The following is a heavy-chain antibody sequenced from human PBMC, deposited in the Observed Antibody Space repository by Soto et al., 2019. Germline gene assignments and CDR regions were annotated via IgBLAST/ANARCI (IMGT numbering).Heavy chain of an antibody. Sequence: PGGSLRLSCAASGFPFSNYAMTWVRQTPGKGLEWVSGISGSGGITYYADSVKGRFTISRDNSNTSLFLQMHSLRADDTAVYYCAKSLSASPNYVFDSWGQGTLFTVSS. J-gene: IGHJ4*02. CDR3: AKSLSASPNYVFDS. CDR1: GFPFSNYA. V-gene: IGHV3-23*01. CDR2: ISGSGGIT. D-gene: IGHD1-7*01.